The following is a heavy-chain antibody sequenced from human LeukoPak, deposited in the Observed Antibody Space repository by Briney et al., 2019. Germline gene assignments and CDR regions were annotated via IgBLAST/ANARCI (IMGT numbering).Heavy chain of an antibody. CDR2: MNPNSGNT. D-gene: IGHD3-16*02. V-gene: IGHV1-8*01. Sequence: ASVKVSCKASGYTFTSYDINWVRQATGQGLEWMGWMNPNSGNTGYAQKFQGRVTMTRNTSISTAYMELSSLRSEDTAVYYCARATTYDYVWGTYRYIDYWGQGTLVTVSS. CDR1: GYTFTSYD. CDR3: ARATTYDYVWGTYRYIDY. J-gene: IGHJ4*02.